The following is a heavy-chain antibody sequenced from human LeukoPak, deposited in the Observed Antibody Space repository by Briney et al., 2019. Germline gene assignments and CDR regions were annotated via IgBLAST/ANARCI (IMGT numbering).Heavy chain of an antibody. V-gene: IGHV1-18*04. CDR1: GYTFTSYG. CDR2: ISAYNGNT. Sequence: GASVTVSCKASGYTFTSYGISWVRQAPGQGLEWMGWISAYNGNTNYAQKLQGRVTMTTDTSTSTAYMELRSLRSDDTAVYYCARALDLHYYGSGSHWFDPWGQGTLVTVSS. D-gene: IGHD3-10*01. CDR3: ARALDLHYYGSGSHWFDP. J-gene: IGHJ5*02.